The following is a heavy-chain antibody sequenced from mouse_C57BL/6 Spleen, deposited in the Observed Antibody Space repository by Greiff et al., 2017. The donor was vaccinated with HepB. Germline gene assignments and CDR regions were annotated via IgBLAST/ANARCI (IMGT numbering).Heavy chain of an antibody. CDR1: GYTFTSYW. J-gene: IGHJ1*03. V-gene: IGHV1-64*01. Sequence: QVQLQQSGAELVKPGASVKLSCKASGYTFTSYWMHWVKQRPGQGLEWIGMIHPNSGSTNYNEKFKSKATLTVDKSSSTAYMQLSSLTSEDSAVYYCARSPSMVTTSYWYFDVWGTGTTVTVSS. CDR3: ARSPSMVTTSYWYFDV. D-gene: IGHD2-2*01. CDR2: IHPNSGST.